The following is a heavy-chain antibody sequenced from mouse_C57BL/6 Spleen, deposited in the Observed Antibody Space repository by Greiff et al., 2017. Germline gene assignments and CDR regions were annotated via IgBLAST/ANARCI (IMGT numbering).Heavy chain of an antibody. CDR1: GYTFTSYW. Sequence: QVQLKQPGAELVKPGASVKLSCKASGYTFTSYWMHWVKQRPGQGLEWIGMIHPNSGSTNYNEKFKSKATLTVDKSSSTAYMQLSSLTSEDSAVYYCATYDYDSDWYFDVWGTGTTVTVSS. J-gene: IGHJ1*03. D-gene: IGHD2-4*01. CDR2: IHPNSGST. V-gene: IGHV1-64*01. CDR3: ATYDYDSDWYFDV.